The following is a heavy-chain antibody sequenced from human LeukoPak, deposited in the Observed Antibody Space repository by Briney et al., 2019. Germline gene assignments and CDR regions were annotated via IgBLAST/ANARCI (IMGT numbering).Heavy chain of an antibody. V-gene: IGHV3-23*01. D-gene: IGHD1-26*01. CDR3: ARVGATGAAFDI. Sequence: GGSLRLSCAASGFTLSSYAMSWVRRAPGKGREWVSAISGSGGSTYYADSVKGRFTISRDNSKNTLYLQMNSLRAEDTAVYYCARVGATGAAFDIWGQGTMVTVSS. J-gene: IGHJ3*02. CDR1: GFTLSSYA. CDR2: ISGSGGST.